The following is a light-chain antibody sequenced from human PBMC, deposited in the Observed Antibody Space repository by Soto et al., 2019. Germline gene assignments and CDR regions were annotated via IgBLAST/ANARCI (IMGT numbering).Light chain of an antibody. Sequence: EIVMTQSPDTLFLSLGEGATLSCRASQSVSSHLAWYQHKPGQAPRLLIYGASTRASGIPARFSGSGSETDFTLTIRSLQSEDSAVYYCQQYHNWPPITCGQGTRREIK. J-gene: IGKJ5*01. CDR2: GAS. V-gene: IGKV3-15*01. CDR3: QQYHNWPPIT. CDR1: QSVSSH.